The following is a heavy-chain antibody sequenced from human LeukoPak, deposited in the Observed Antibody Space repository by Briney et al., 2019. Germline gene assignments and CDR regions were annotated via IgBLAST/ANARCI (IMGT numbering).Heavy chain of an antibody. CDR1: GASISSYY. V-gene: IGHV4-4*07. D-gene: IGHD3-9*01. Sequence: SETLSLTCSVSGASISSYYWSWIRESAGKGLEWIGRVYSSGNINYNPSLKSRVTMSVDTSRNQLSLKLTSVTAADTAMYYCARDYDKAFDSWGQGTLVTVS. CDR2: VYSSGNI. CDR3: ARDYDKAFDS. J-gene: IGHJ4*02.